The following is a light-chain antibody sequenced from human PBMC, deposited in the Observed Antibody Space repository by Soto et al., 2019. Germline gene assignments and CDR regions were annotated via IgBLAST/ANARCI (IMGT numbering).Light chain of an antibody. CDR3: QQYGTSPQFT. CDR1: QSVRSGY. V-gene: IGKV3-20*01. J-gene: IGKJ3*01. Sequence: IVLTQSPGTLSLSPGETATLSCRASQSVRSGYLAWYQQIPGQAPRLLMYGTFTRATGVPDRFSGSGSGTDFTLTITRLEPEDFAVYFCQQYGTSPQFTFGPGTRVDI. CDR2: GTF.